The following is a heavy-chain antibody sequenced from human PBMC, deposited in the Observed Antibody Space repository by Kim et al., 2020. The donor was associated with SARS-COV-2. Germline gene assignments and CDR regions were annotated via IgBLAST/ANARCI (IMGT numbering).Heavy chain of an antibody. CDR3: ARESYSSGCFDT. Sequence: SHPSLKSRVTISVDTSKNQFSLKLSSVTAADTAVYYCARESYSSGCFDTWGQGTLVIVSS. D-gene: IGHD6-19*01. V-gene: IGHV4-59*01. J-gene: IGHJ5*02.